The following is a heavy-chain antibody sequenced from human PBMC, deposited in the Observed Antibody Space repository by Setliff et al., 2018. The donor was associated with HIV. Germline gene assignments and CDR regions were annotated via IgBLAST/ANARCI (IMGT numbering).Heavy chain of an antibody. J-gene: IGHJ4*02. CDR3: TTRGTWDYRDYFDY. CDR2: IKTKTDGGTT. CDR1: GLLFTNAW. Sequence: GGSLRLSCAASGLLFTNAWMSWVRQAPGKGLEWVGRIKTKTDGGTTDYAAPVKGRFTISRDDSKKMLYLQMNRLKTEDTAVYYCTTRGTWDYRDYFDYWGQGTLVTVSS. D-gene: IGHD1-26*01. V-gene: IGHV3-15*01.